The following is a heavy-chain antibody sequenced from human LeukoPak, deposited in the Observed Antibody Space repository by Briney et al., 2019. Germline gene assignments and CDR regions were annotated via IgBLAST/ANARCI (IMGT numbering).Heavy chain of an antibody. CDR1: GGSISSYY. V-gene: IGHV4-59*01. CDR3: AREYYDFWSGHGGTYGMDV. J-gene: IGHJ6*02. D-gene: IGHD3-3*01. Sequence: SETLSLTCSVSGGSISSYYWSWIRQPQGKGLGWIGYIYYSGSTNYNHYLKSRGTISVDTSNTQFSLKLSSVTAADTAVYYCAREYYDFWSGHGGTYGMDVWGQGTTVTVSS. CDR2: IYYSGST.